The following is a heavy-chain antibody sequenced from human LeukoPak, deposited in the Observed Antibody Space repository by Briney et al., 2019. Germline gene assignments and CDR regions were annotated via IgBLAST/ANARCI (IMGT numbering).Heavy chain of an antibody. CDR1: GGSFSGYY. CDR2: INHSGST. V-gene: IGHV4-34*01. D-gene: IGHD3-10*01. CDR3: ARAGYYGSGSSDY. J-gene: IGHJ4*02. Sequence: SETLSLTCAVYGGSFSGYYWSWIRQPPGKGLEWIVEINHSGSTNYNPSLKSRVTISVDTSKNQFSLKLSSVTAADTAVYYCARAGYYGSGSSDYWGQGTLVTASS.